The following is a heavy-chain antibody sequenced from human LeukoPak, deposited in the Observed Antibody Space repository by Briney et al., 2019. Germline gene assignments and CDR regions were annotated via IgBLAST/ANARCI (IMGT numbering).Heavy chain of an antibody. CDR1: GFTFSDYS. V-gene: IGHV3-21*01. J-gene: IGHJ4*02. Sequence: PGGCLRLSCAASGFTFSDYSMNWVRQTPGRGLEWVSSISSSGFSMFYADSVKGRFTISRDKAKNSLYLQMNSLRGEDTAVYYCARGGDSYFDNWGQGTLVTVSS. D-gene: IGHD3-10*01. CDR2: ISSSGFSM. CDR3: ARGGDSYFDN.